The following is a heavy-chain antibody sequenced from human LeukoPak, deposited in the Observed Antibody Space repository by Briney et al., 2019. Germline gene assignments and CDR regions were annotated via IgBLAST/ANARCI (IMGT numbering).Heavy chain of an antibody. V-gene: IGHV3-64D*06. CDR3: TRDSALLGVAFDL. CDR1: GFTFKSYA. D-gene: IGHD2-15*01. CDR2: ISSNGDNT. Sequence: PGGSLRLSCSASGFTFKSYAIHWVRQAPGKGLEYVAGISSNGDNTDFADSAKGRFTISRDNSKSTLFLQMNSLRAEDTAVYFCTRDSALLGVAFDLWGQGTVVTVSS. J-gene: IGHJ3*01.